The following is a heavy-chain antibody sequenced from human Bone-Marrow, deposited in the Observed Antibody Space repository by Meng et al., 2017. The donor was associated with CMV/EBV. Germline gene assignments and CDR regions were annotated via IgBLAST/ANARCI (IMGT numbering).Heavy chain of an antibody. CDR1: GYTFTGYY. CDR3: ARTTYGDYTEY. CDR2: INPNSGGT. D-gene: IGHD4-17*01. J-gene: IGHJ4*02. Sequence: ASVKVSCKASGYTFTGYYMHWVRQAPGQGLEWMGWINPNSGGTYYAQKFQGRVTMTRDTSISTAYMELSRLRSDDTAVYYCARTTYGDYTEYWGQGTLVTVSS. V-gene: IGHV1-2*02.